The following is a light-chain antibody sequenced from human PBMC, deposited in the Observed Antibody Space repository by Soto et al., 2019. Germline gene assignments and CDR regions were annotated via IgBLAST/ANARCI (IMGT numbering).Light chain of an antibody. CDR1: ESVSSSY. V-gene: IGKV3-20*01. CDR3: QQYGRSRWT. CDR2: GAS. J-gene: IGKJ1*01. Sequence: EIVLTQSPGPLSLSPGDRATLFCRSSESVSSSYLAWYQQKPGQAPRLLIYGASSRATGIPDRFSGSGSGTDFTLTISRLEPEDFAVYYCQQYGRSRWTFGQGTRWIS.